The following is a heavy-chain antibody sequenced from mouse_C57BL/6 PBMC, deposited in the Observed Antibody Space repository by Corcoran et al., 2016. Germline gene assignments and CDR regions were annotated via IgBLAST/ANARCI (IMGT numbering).Heavy chain of an antibody. Sequence: EVQLQQSGPELVKPGASVKISCKASGYTFTDYYMNWVKQSHGKSLEWIGDINPNNGGTSYNQKFKGKATLTVDKSSSTAYMELRSLTSEDSAVYYCARWTTVVATRYFDVWGTGPRSPSPQ. CDR1: GYTFTDYY. CDR3: ARWTTVVATRYFDV. V-gene: IGHV1-26*01. D-gene: IGHD1-1*01. CDR2: INPNNGGT. J-gene: IGHJ1*03.